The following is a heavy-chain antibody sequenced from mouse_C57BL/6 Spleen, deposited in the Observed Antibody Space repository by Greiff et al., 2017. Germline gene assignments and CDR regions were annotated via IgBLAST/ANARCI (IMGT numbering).Heavy chain of an antibody. CDR2: IYPSDSET. J-gene: IGHJ2*01. CDR1: GFTFTSYW. D-gene: IGHD1-1*01. CDR3: ARRKSSYTCDY. Sequence: VQLQQPGAELVRPGSSVKLSCKASGFTFTSYWMDWVQQRPGQGLEWIGNIYPSDSETHYNQNIKDKATLTVDKSTSTDYMQLSGQTSEDSAIDDCARRKSSYTCDYWGQGTTLTVSS. V-gene: IGHV1-61*01.